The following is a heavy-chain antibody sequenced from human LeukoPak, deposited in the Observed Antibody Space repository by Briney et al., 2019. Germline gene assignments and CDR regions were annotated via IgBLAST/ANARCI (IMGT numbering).Heavy chain of an antibody. J-gene: IGHJ4*02. CDR3: ARDWYSSSSPGRFDY. CDR1: GFTFSSYS. D-gene: IGHD6-6*01. V-gene: IGHV3-48*01. CDR2: ISSSSSTI. Sequence: GGSLRLSCAASGFTFSSYSMNWVRQAPGKGLEWVSYISSSSSTIYYADSVKGRFTISRDNAKNSLYLQMNSLRAEDTAVYYCARDWYSSSSPGRFDYWGQGTLVTVSS.